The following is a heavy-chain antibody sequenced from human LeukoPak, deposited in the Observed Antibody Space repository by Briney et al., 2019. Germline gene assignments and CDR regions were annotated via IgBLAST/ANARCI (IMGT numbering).Heavy chain of an antibody. D-gene: IGHD6-13*01. CDR2: IYYSGST. CDR1: GGSISSSSYY. CDR3: ARHVSGAAAGISKSHNWFDP. V-gene: IGHV4-39*01. J-gene: IGHJ5*02. Sequence: SETLSLTCTVSGGSISSSSYYWGWIRQPPGKGLEWIGSIYYSGSTYYNPSLKSRVTISVDTSKNQFSLKLSSVTAADTAVYYCARHVSGAAAGISKSHNWFDPWGQGTLVTVSS.